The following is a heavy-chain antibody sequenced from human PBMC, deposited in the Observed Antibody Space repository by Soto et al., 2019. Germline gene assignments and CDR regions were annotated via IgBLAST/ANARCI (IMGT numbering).Heavy chain of an antibody. D-gene: IGHD5-18*01. CDR2: IYPGDSDT. J-gene: IGHJ6*02. Sequence: GESLKISCKGSGYSFTSYWIGRVRQMPGKGLEWMGIIYPGDSDTRYSPSFQGQVTISADKSISTAYLQWSSLKASDTAMYYCARGPVDTAMDYYYYYGMDVWGQGTTVTVSS. CDR1: GYSFTSYW. V-gene: IGHV5-51*01. CDR3: ARGPVDTAMDYYYYYGMDV.